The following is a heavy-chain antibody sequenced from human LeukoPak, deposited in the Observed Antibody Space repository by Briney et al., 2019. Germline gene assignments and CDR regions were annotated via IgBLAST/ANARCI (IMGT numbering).Heavy chain of an antibody. J-gene: IGHJ1*01. CDR3: ARVPPSVGEATSEYFQD. CDR2: INTDGSIT. Sequence: GGSLRLSCAASGFTFSTYWMHWVRQAPGKGLLWVSRINTDGSITNYADSVKGRFTISRDNAKDTLYLQMNSLRSEDTAVYYCARVPPSVGEATSEYFQDWGQGTLVTVSS. CDR1: GFTFSTYW. V-gene: IGHV3-74*01. D-gene: IGHD1-26*01.